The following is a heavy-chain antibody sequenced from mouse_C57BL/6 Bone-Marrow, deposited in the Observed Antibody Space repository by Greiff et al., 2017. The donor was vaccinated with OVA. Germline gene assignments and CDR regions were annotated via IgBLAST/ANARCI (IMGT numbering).Heavy chain of an antibody. Sequence: EVQLQQSGAELVRPGASVKLSCTASGFNIKDDYMHWVKQRPEQGLEWIGWIDPENGDTEYASKFQGKATITVDTSSNTAYLQLSSLTSEDTAVYYCASGGYGGFACWDQGTLVTVSA. D-gene: IGHD2-2*01. J-gene: IGHJ3*01. V-gene: IGHV14-4*01. CDR1: GFNIKDDY. CDR2: IDPENGDT. CDR3: ASGGYGGFAC.